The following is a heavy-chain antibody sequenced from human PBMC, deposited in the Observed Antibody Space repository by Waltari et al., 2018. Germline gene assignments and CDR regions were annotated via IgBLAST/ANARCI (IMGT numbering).Heavy chain of an antibody. CDR3: ASFPDYGDYLYYFDY. CDR2: IYYSGST. D-gene: IGHD4-17*01. CDR1: GGSIRSSGYY. Sequence: QLQLQESGPGLVKPSETLSLTCTVSGGSIRSSGYYWRWISQPPGKGLEWIGSIYYSGSTYYNPSLKSRVTISVDTSKNQFSLKLSSVTAADTAVYYCASFPDYGDYLYYFDYWGQGTLVTVSS. V-gene: IGHV4-39*07. J-gene: IGHJ4*02.